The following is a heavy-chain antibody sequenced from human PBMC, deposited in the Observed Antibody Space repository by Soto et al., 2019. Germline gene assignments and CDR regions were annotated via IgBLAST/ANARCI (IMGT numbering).Heavy chain of an antibody. Sequence: SLTLSCVVSVFTFSDRYMDWVRQVPGKGLEWVGRTRNKASSYTTEYAASVEGRFSISRDDSKNSLYLQMNSLKTEDTAVYYCTRSNSATRYSDNWGPGTLVTVSS. CDR3: TRSNSATRYSDN. CDR1: VFTFSDRY. J-gene: IGHJ4*02. V-gene: IGHV3-72*01. D-gene: IGHD1-7*01. CDR2: TRNKASSYTT.